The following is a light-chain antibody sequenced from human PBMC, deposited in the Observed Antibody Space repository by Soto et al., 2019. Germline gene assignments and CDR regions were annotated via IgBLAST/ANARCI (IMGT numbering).Light chain of an antibody. CDR1: QSVSSSY. V-gene: IGKV3-20*01. CDR2: GAS. Sequence: EIVLTQSPGTLSLSPGERATLSCRASQSVSSSYLARYQQKPGQAPRLLIYGASSRATGIPDRFSGSGSGKDFTLTISSLEPEDFAVYYCQQYGSSPPITCGQGTRLEIK. J-gene: IGKJ5*01. CDR3: QQYGSSPPIT.